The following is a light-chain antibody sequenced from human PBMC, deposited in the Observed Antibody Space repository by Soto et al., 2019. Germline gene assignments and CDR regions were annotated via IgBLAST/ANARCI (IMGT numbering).Light chain of an antibody. V-gene: IGKV3-11*01. CDR3: QQRSDWPLT. CDR2: DAS. CDR1: QSVSSY. Sequence: EIVLTQSPATLSSSPGERVTLSCRASQSVSSYFAWYQQKPGLAPRLLIYDASTRAAGIPARFSGSGSGTDFTLSISGLEPDDFAVYYCQQRSDWPLTFGGGTKVEIK. J-gene: IGKJ4*01.